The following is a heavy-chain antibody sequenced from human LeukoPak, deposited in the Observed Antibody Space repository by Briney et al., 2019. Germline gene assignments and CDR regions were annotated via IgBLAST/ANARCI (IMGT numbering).Heavy chain of an antibody. J-gene: IGHJ4*02. CDR2: IYHSGST. D-gene: IGHD4-11*01. CDR1: GYSISSGYY. CDR3: ARWVLHFDY. Sequence: ETLSLTCTVSGYSISSGYYWGWIRQPPGEGLEWIGSIYHSGSTYYNPSLKSRVTISVNTSKNQFSLKLSSVTAAGTAVYYCARWVLHFDYWGQGTMVTVSS. V-gene: IGHV4-38-2*02.